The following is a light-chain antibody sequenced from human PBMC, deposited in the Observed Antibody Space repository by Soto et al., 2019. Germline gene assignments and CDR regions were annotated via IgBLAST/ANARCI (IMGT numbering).Light chain of an antibody. CDR2: DVF. CDR3: SSYASSSTLV. V-gene: IGLV2-14*03. J-gene: IGLJ1*01. CDR1: SSDVGGYNY. Sequence: QSVLTQPASVSGSPGQSITISRTGTSSDVGGYNYVSWYQHHPGKAPKLMIYDVFHRPSGISTRFSGSKSGNTASLTISGLQAEDEADYYCSSYASSSTLVFGTGTKVTVL.